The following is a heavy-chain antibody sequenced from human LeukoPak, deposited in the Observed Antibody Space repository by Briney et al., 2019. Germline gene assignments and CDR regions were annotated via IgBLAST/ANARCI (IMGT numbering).Heavy chain of an antibody. CDR2: INHSGST. CDR1: GGSFSGYY. D-gene: IGHD3-22*01. J-gene: IGHJ6*03. Sequence: SETLSLTCAVYGGSFSGYYWSWIRQPPGKGLEWIGEINHSGSTNYNPSLKSRVTMSVDTSNNQFSLKLNSVTAADTAVYYCARTYDSPGYYSPDYYYMDVWGKGTTVTISS. CDR3: ARTYDSPGYYSPDYYYMDV. V-gene: IGHV4-34*01.